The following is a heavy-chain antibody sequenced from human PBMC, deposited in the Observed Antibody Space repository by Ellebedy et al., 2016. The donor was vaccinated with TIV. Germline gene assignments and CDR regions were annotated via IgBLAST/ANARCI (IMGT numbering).Heavy chain of an antibody. V-gene: IGHV3-15*01. J-gene: IGHJ6*02. D-gene: IGHD2-2*01. Sequence: PGGSLRLSCAASGFSFTNAWMNWVRQAPGKGLEWVGRIKSKTDGGTTDYAAPVKGRITISRDDSKDMLYLQMNSLKSEDTGVYYCTSRYCDSDSCYGGDGLDVWGQGTTVIVSS. CDR3: TSRYCDSDSCYGGDGLDV. CDR2: IKSKTDGGTT. CDR1: GFSFTNAW.